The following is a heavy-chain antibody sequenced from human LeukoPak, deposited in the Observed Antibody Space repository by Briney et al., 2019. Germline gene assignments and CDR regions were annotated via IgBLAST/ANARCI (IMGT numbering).Heavy chain of an antibody. V-gene: IGHV1-69*05. CDR3: ARGGYYDSSGYYFDY. CDR2: IIPIFGTA. D-gene: IGHD3-22*01. Sequence: SVKVSCKASGGTFSSHAISWVRQAPGQGLEWMGGIIPIFGTANYAQKFQGRVTTTTDESTSTAYMELSSLRSEDTAVYYCARGGYYDSSGYYFDYWGQGTLVTVSS. CDR1: GGTFSSHA. J-gene: IGHJ4*02.